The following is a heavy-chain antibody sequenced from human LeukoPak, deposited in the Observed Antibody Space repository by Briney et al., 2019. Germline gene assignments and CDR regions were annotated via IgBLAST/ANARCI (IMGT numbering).Heavy chain of an antibody. V-gene: IGHV4-59*12. CDR1: GGSISSYY. J-gene: IGHJ4*02. Sequence: SETLSLTCTVSGGSISSYYWSWIRQPPVKGLEWIGYIYYSGSTYYNPSLKSRVTISVDRSKNQFSLKLSSVTAADTAVYYCARSGYYYGLDYWGQGTLVTVSS. CDR3: ARSGYYYGLDY. CDR2: IYYSGST. D-gene: IGHD3-22*01.